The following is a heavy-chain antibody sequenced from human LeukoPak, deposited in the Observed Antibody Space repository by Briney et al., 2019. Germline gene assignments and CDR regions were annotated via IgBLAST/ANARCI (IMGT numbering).Heavy chain of an antibody. CDR2: TNPNSGGT. V-gene: IGHV1-2*02. CDR1: GYTFTGYY. CDR3: ARDLVTVVTPYGYFDY. J-gene: IGHJ4*02. Sequence: ASVKVSCKASGYTFTGYYMHWVRQAPGQGLEWMGWTNPNSGGTNYAQKFQGRVTMTRDTSISTAYMELSRLRSDDTAVYYCARDLVTVVTPYGYFDYWGQGTLVTVSS. D-gene: IGHD4-23*01.